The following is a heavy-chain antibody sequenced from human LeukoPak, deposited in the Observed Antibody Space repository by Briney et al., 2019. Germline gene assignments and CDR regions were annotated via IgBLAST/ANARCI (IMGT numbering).Heavy chain of an antibody. Sequence: GGFLRLSCAASGFTVSSNYMSWVRQAPGKGLEWVSVIYSGGSTYYADSVKGRFTISRDNSKNTLYLQMNSLRAEDTAVYYCAGRGVVTTIPYYYGMDVWGQGTTVTVSS. CDR1: GFTVSSNY. CDR3: AGRGVVTTIPYYYGMDV. CDR2: IYSGGST. D-gene: IGHD2-21*02. J-gene: IGHJ6*02. V-gene: IGHV3-53*01.